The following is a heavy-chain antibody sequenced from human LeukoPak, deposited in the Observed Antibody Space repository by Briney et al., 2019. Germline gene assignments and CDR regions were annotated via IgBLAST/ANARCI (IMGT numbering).Heavy chain of an antibody. V-gene: IGHV3-23*01. CDR1: GFTFRNYA. CDR2: ISGSGGST. CDR3: VKELDSSGYFDF. D-gene: IGHD3-22*01. J-gene: IGHJ4*02. Sequence: PGGSLRLSCAASGFTFRNYAMGWVRQAPGKGLEWVSAISGSGGSTYYADSVKGRFTISRDNSKNTLYLQMNSLRAEDTAVYYCVKELDSSGYFDFWGQGTLVTVSS.